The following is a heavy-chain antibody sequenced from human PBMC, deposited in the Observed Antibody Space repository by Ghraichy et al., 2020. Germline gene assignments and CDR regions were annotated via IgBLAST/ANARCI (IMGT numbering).Heavy chain of an antibody. CDR2: INQDGREK. CDR1: GLIFSTYW. CDR3: ARVSFEYYYDTSGPYDAFDI. J-gene: IGHJ3*02. D-gene: IGHD3-22*01. Sequence: GGSLRLSCAASGLIFSTYWMTWVRQAPGKGLEWVANINQDGREKYYVASVKGRFTISRDNAKNSLYLQMNSLRAEDTAVYYCARVSFEYYYDTSGPYDAFDIWGQGTMVTVSS. V-gene: IGHV3-7*01.